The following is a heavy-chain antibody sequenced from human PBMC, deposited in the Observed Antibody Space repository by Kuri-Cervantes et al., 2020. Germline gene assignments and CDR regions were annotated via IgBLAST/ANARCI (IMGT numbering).Heavy chain of an antibody. CDR2: ISGSGGST. CDR1: GFTFSSYA. J-gene: IGHJ4*02. Sequence: GESLKISCAASGFTFSSYAMSWVRQAPGKGLEWVSAISGSGGSTYYADSVKGRFTISRDNSKNTLYLQMNSLRAEDTAVYYCARDPIYGGNSGVDYRGQGTLVTVSS. V-gene: IGHV3-23*01. CDR3: ARDPIYGGNSGVDY. D-gene: IGHD4-23*01.